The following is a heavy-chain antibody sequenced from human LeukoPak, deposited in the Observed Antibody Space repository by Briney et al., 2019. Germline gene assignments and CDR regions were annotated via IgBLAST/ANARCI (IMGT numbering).Heavy chain of an antibody. CDR2: INPSGGGT. V-gene: IGHV1-46*01. Sequence: GASVKVSCKASGYTFTNYYIHWVRQAPGQGLEWMGIINPSGGGTSYAQKFQGRVTMTRDTSTSTVYMELSSLRSEDAAVYYCARPGHGSGSYYPDYWGQGTLVTVSS. CDR1: GYTFTNYY. J-gene: IGHJ4*02. CDR3: ARPGHGSGSYYPDY. D-gene: IGHD3-22*01.